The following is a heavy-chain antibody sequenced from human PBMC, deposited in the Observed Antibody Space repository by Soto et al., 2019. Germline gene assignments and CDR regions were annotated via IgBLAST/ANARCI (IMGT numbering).Heavy chain of an antibody. CDR3: ASDSTLAY. CDR1: GCTFTSYY. Sequence: ASVKVSCKSSGCTFTSYYMHWVRQAPGQGLEWMGIINPSGGGTSYAQEFQARVTMTRDTSTSTVYMELSSLRSEDTAVYYCASDSTLAYRGQGHLVIVSP. CDR2: INPSGGGT. J-gene: IGHJ4*02. V-gene: IGHV1-46*01.